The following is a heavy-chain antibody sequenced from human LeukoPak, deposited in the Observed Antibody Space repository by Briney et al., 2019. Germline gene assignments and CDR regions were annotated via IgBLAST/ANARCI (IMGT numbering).Heavy chain of an antibody. J-gene: IGHJ6*04. CDR2: ISGTGGST. CDR1: GFTFSTYA. Sequence: PGGSLRLSCAASGFTFSTYAMTWVRQAPGKGLEWVSLISGTGGSTYYADSVKGRFTISRDNSKNTLYLQMNSLRAEDTAVYYCARGQYTYGHPPRMDVWGKGTTVTISS. CDR3: ARGQYTYGHPPRMDV. V-gene: IGHV3-23*01. D-gene: IGHD5-18*01.